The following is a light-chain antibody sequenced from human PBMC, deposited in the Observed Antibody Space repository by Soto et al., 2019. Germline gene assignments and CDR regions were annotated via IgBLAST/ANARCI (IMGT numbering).Light chain of an antibody. Sequence: TQSPSFLSASVGDRVTITCRPSQAVPNNMAWYQQRPGQAPRLLIHGTSTRAADIPARFSGSVSGTEFTLTINSLQPEDFVIYYCQQYNNWPPMSTFGQGTKLEMK. CDR3: QQYNNWPPMST. CDR1: QAVPNN. V-gene: IGKV3-15*01. J-gene: IGKJ2*01. CDR2: GTS.